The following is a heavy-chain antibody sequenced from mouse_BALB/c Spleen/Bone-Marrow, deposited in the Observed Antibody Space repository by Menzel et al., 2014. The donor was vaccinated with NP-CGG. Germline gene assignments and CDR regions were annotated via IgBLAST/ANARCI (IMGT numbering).Heavy chain of an antibody. CDR1: GFTFSSFG. CDR3: TRGGNWEDFDY. Sequence: EVKLVESGGGLVQPGGSRKLSCAASGFTFSSFGMHWVRQAPEKGLEWVAYISSGSSTIFYADSEKGRFTISRDNPKNTLFLQITSLRSEDTAIYYCTRGGNWEDFDYWGQGTTLTGSS. CDR2: ISSGSSTI. D-gene: IGHD4-1*01. J-gene: IGHJ2*01. V-gene: IGHV5-17*02.